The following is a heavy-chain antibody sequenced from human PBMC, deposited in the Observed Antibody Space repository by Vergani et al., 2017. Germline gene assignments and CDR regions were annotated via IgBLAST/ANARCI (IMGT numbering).Heavy chain of an antibody. CDR2: IQHDGSDK. V-gene: IGHV3-30*02. CDR1: GFSFSSYD. CDR3: ATFPRYCSGGNCYN. J-gene: IGHJ4*02. D-gene: IGHD2-15*01. Sequence: VQLVESGGGVVQPGESLSLSCAASGFSFSSYDMHWVRQAPGKGLEWVAVIQHDGSDKYNADSVKGRFTVSRDNSKNTLYLQMNSLRTEDTAVYYCATFPRYCSGGNCYNWGQGTLVTVSP.